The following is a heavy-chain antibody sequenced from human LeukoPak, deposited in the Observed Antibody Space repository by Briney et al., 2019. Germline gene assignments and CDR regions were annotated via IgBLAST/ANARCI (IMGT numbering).Heavy chain of an antibody. Sequence: ASVKVSCKASGYTFTSYYMHWVRQAPGQGLEWMGIINPSGGSTSYAQKFQGRVTMTRDTSTSIVYMELSSLRSEDTAVYYCAREREPETFGVPTDYWGQGTLVTVSS. J-gene: IGHJ4*02. D-gene: IGHD3-16*01. CDR3: AREREPETFGVPTDY. V-gene: IGHV1-46*01. CDR1: GYTFTSYY. CDR2: INPSGGST.